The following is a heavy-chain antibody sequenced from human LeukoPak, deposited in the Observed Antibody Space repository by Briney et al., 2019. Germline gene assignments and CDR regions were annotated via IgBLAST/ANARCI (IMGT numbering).Heavy chain of an antibody. Sequence: NPSETLSLTCTVSGGSISSSFYYWGWIRQPPGKGLEWIGSIYYSGSTYYNPSLKSRVTISVDTSKNQFSLKLSSVTAADTAMYYCAREIGPYGDYPWGQGTLVTVSS. J-gene: IGHJ5*02. CDR2: IYYSGST. V-gene: IGHV4-39*07. CDR1: GGSISSSFYY. CDR3: AREIGPYGDYP. D-gene: IGHD4-17*01.